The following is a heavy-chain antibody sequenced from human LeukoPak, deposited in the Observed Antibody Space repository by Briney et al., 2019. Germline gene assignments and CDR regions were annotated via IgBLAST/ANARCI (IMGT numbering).Heavy chain of an antibody. CDR3: ARQHSSGWRDDAFDI. Sequence: SETLSLTFTVSGGSISSYYWSWIRQPPGKGLEWIGYIYYSGSTNYNPSLKSRVTISVDTSKNQFSLKLSSVTAADTAVYYCARQHSSGWRDDAFDIWGQGTMVTVSS. V-gene: IGHV4-59*08. CDR2: IYYSGST. J-gene: IGHJ3*02. D-gene: IGHD6-19*01. CDR1: GGSISSYY.